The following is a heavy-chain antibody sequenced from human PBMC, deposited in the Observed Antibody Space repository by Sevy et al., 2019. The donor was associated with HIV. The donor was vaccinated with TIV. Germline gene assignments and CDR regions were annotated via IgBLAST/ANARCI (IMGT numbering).Heavy chain of an antibody. D-gene: IGHD6-19*01. CDR3: AGPILTYNNGWSYYDY. Sequence: SETLSLTCTVSGASISSSGYYWGWIRQPPGKGLEWIASINYNGFIFYNPSLKSRITISADTSKNQFSLDLNSVTAADTAIYYCAGPILTYNNGWSYYDYWGQGTVVTVSS. J-gene: IGHJ4*02. CDR1: GASISSSGYY. V-gene: IGHV4-39*01. CDR2: INYNGFI.